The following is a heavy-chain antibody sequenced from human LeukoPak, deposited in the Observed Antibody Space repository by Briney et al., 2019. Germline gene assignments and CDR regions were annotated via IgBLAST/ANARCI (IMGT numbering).Heavy chain of an antibody. Sequence: ASVKVSCKASGYTFTSYGISWVRQAPGQGLEWMGWISAYNGSTNYAQKLQGRVTMTTDTSTSTAYMELRSLRSDDTAVYYCARGDLYSSSSGSDYWGQGTLVTVSS. D-gene: IGHD6-6*01. V-gene: IGHV1-18*01. CDR2: ISAYNGST. J-gene: IGHJ4*02. CDR1: GYTFTSYG. CDR3: ARGDLYSSSSGSDY.